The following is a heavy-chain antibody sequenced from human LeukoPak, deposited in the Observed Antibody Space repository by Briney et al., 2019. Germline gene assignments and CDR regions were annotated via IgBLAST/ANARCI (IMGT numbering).Heavy chain of an antibody. CDR3: ARVPTVPYYYGMDV. J-gene: IGHJ6*02. D-gene: IGHD4-17*01. CDR1: GGTFSGYA. Sequence: ASVKVSCKASGGTFSGYAIIWVRQAPGQGLEWMGRIIPILGIANYAQKFQGRVTITADKSTSTAYMELSSLRSEDTAVYYCARVPTVPYYYGMDVWGQGTTVTVSS. V-gene: IGHV1-69*04. CDR2: IIPILGIA.